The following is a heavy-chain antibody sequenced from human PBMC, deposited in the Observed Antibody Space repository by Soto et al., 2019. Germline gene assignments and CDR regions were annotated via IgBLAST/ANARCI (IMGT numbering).Heavy chain of an antibody. Sequence: GGSLRLSCAASGFTFITYVMTWARQAPGKGLEWVAVISDSGSYTHYADSVKGRFTISRDNSKNTLYLEMNTLRAEDTAVYHCVKGGWADDWGQGTLVTVSS. CDR3: VKGGWADD. D-gene: IGHD6-19*01. V-gene: IGHV3-23*01. CDR2: ISDSGSYT. CDR1: GFTFITYV. J-gene: IGHJ4*02.